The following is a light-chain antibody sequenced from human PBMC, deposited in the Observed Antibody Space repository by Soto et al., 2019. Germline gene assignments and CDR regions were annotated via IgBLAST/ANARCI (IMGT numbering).Light chain of an antibody. V-gene: IGKV3-15*01. Sequence: IMMTQSPASLSVSPGERATLSCRASQNIYSNIAWYQQRPGQAPRLLIYRASTRATGVPARFSGSGPGTEFTLTISSLQSEDFAVYSCLQYHNLWAFGQGTKVDIK. CDR3: LQYHNLWA. CDR1: QNIYSN. CDR2: RAS. J-gene: IGKJ1*01.